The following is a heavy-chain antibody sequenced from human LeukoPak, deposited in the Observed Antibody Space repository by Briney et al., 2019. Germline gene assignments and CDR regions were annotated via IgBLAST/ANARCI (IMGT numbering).Heavy chain of an antibody. D-gene: IGHD6-13*01. J-gene: IGHJ4*02. CDR2: ISSRSSYI. CDR1: GFTFSNYS. CDR3: ARGSGSSWYFYFDY. Sequence: GGSLRLSCAASGFTFSNYSMNWVRQAPGKGLEWVSSISSRSSYIYYADSVKGRFTISRDSAKNSVYLQMNSLRAEDTALYYCARGSGSSWYFYFDYWGQGTLVTVSS. V-gene: IGHV3-21*04.